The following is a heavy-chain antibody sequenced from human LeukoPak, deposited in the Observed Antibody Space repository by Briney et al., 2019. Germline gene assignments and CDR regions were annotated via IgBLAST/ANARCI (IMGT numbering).Heavy chain of an antibody. CDR1: GGSISSYY. J-gene: IGHJ5*02. V-gene: IGHV4-59*08. CDR3: ARLRLLHRVVVPAASAGWFDP. Sequence: SETLSLTCTVSGGSISSYYWSWIRQPPGKGLEWIGYIYYSGSTNYNPSLKSRVTISVDTSKNQFSLKLSSVTAADTAVYYCARLRLLHRVVVPAASAGWFDPWGQGTLVTVSS. D-gene: IGHD2-2*01. CDR2: IYYSGST.